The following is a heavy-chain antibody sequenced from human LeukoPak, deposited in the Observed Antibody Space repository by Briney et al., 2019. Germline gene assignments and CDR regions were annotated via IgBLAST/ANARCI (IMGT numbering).Heavy chain of an antibody. J-gene: IGHJ4*02. CDR1: GFTFSSYA. V-gene: IGHV3-30*04. CDR3: AREHSYYYDSSGLKGGDYFDY. Sequence: GGSLRLSCAASGFTFSSYAMHWVRQAPGKGLEWVAVISYDGSNKYYADSVKGRFTISRDNSKHTLYLQMNSLRAEDTAVYYCAREHSYYYDSSGLKGGDYFDYWGQGTLVTVSS. CDR2: ISYDGSNK. D-gene: IGHD3-22*01.